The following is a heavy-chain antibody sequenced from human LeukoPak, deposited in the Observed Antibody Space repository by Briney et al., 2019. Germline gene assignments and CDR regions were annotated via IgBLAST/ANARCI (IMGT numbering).Heavy chain of an antibody. D-gene: IGHD3-22*01. J-gene: IGHJ4*02. CDR2: ISGSGGST. CDR1: GFTFSSYA. Sequence: GGSLRLSCAASGFTFSSYAKSWVRQAPGKGLEGVSGISGSGGSTYYADSVKGRFTISRDNSKNTLYLQMNSLRAEDTALYYCAKAREGYYYDSSGYYRYFDYWGQGTLVTVSS. CDR3: AKAREGYYYDSSGYYRYFDY. V-gene: IGHV3-23*01.